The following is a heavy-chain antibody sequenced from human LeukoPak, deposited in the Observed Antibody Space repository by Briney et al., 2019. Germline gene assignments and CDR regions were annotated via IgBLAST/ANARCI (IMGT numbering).Heavy chain of an antibody. CDR1: GGTFGSYA. J-gene: IGHJ4*02. V-gene: IGHV1-69*13. D-gene: IGHD3-3*01. CDR3: ARSTSKKRYDFWSGYGRYFDY. CDR2: IIPIFGTA. Sequence: GASVKVSCKASGGTFGSYAISWVRQAPGQGLEWMGGIIPIFGTANYAQKFQGRVTITADESTSTAYMELSSLRSEDTAVYYCARSTSKKRYDFWSGYGRYFDYWGQGTLVTVSS.